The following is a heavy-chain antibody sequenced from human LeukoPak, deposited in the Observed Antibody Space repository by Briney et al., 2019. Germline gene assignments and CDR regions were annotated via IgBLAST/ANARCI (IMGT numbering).Heavy chain of an antibody. Sequence: GSLRLSCVGSGFNLSTFGMHWVRQAPGKGLEWVADIWYDGIKSFYADSVKGRFTISRDISKNTLFLQMNSLRDEDTAVYYCAGAFGSYIDYWGQGTLVTVSS. CDR3: AGAFGSYIDY. V-gene: IGHV3-33*01. CDR1: GFNLSTFG. D-gene: IGHD1-26*01. J-gene: IGHJ4*02. CDR2: IWYDGIKS.